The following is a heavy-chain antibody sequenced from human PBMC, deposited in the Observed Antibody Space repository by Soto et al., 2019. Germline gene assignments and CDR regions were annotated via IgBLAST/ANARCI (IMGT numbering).Heavy chain of an antibody. D-gene: IGHD5-18*01. V-gene: IGHV3-23*01. CDR1: GFTFNNYA. J-gene: IGHJ4*02. CDR2: ISGSGGST. CDR3: AIEGNSYGYSDLDY. Sequence: EVQFLESGGGLVQPGGALRLSCAASGFTFNNYAMSWVRQAPGKGLEWVSAISGSGGSTYYADSVNGRFTISRDNSENTMYLQMNSLRAEDTALYYCAIEGNSYGYSDLDYWGQGTLVTVSS.